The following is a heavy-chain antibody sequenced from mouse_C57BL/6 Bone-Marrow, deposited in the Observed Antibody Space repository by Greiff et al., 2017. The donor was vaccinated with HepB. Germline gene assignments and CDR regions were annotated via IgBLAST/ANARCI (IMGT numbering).Heavy chain of an antibody. CDR2: INPNYGTT. CDR3: ARPYYGSSWYAMDY. J-gene: IGHJ4*01. CDR1: GYSFTDYN. V-gene: IGHV1-39*01. Sequence: LVESGPELVKPGASVKISCKASGYSFTDYNMNWVKQSNGKSLEWIGVINPNYGTTSYNQKFKGKATLTVDQSSSTAYMQLNSLTSEDSAVYYCARPYYGSSWYAMDYWGQGTSVTVSS. D-gene: IGHD1-1*01.